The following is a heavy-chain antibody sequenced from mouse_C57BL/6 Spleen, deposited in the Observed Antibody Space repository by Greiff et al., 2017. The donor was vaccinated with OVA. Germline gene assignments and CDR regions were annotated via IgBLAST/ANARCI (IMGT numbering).Heavy chain of an antibody. CDR2: ISSGSSTI. CDR1: GFTFSDYG. CDR3: ARKDYYGSLDY. J-gene: IGHJ4*01. D-gene: IGHD1-1*01. Sequence: EVMLVESGGGLVKPGGSVKLSCAASGFTFSDYGMHWVRQAPEKGLEWVAYISSGSSTIYYAATVKGRFTISRDNANNTLFLQMTSLRSEDTAMYYCARKDYYGSLDYWGQGASVTVSS. V-gene: IGHV5-17*01.